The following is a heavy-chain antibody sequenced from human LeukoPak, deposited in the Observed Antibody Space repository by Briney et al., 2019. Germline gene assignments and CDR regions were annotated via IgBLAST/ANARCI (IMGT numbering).Heavy chain of an antibody. CDR2: IRYDGSNK. J-gene: IGHJ4*02. CDR3: AKGFIVVVPAAFDY. Sequence: GGSLRLTCAASGFTFSSYGMHWVRQAPGKGLEWVAFIRYDGSNKYYADSVKGRFTISRDNSKNTLYLQMNSLRAEDTAVYYCAKGFIVVVPAAFDYWGQGTLVTVSS. D-gene: IGHD2-2*01. V-gene: IGHV3-30*02. CDR1: GFTFSSYG.